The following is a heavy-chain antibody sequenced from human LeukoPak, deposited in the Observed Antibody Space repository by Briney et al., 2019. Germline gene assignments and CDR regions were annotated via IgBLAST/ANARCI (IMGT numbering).Heavy chain of an antibody. CDR1: GFAFSVYA. J-gene: IGHJ4*02. V-gene: IGHV3-23*01. CDR2: ITGSGSST. D-gene: IGHD6-19*01. CDR3: AKRERQSFAY. Sequence: GGSLRLSCTASGFAFSVYAMTWVRQAPGKGLEWVSRITGSGSSTFYADSVKGRFTISRDNSKNTVSLQMSGLRAEDTAVYYCAKRERQSFAYWGQGTLVTVSS.